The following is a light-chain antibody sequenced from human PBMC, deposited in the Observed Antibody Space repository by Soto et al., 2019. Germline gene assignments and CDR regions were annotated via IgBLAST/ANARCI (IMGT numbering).Light chain of an antibody. V-gene: IGLV2-14*03. CDR3: SSYTHSSTVI. CDR2: DVS. J-gene: IGLJ2*01. Sequence: QSALTQSASVSGSPGQSITISCTGTSSDIGGHTSVSWYQQHPGKAPKLMIVDVSNRPSGVSNRFSGSKSGNTASLTISGLQAEDEADYYCSSYTHSSTVIFGGGTKLTVL. CDR1: SSDIGGHTS.